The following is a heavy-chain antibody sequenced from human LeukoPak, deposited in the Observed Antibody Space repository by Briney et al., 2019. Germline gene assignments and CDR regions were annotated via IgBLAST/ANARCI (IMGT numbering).Heavy chain of an antibody. D-gene: IGHD3-10*01. CDR1: GGSMSTYY. CDR3: ARSYYYGSGSYSRFDY. CDR2: IYYSGST. V-gene: IGHV4-59*08. Sequence: SETLSLTCTVSGGSMSTYYWSWIRQRPGKGLEWIGYIYYSGSTSYSPSLKSRVTISVDTSKNQVSLNLSSVTAADTAVYFCARSYYYGSGSYSRFDYWGQGTLVTVSS. J-gene: IGHJ4*02.